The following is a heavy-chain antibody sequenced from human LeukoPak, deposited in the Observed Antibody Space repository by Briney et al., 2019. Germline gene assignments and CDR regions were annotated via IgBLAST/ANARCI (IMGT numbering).Heavy chain of an antibody. V-gene: IGHV1-18*01. Sequence: ASVKVSCKASGYTFTSYGISWVRQAPGQGLEWMGWISVYNGNTNCAQKLQGRVTMTTDTSTSTAYMELRSLRSDDTAVYYCARAPPLEAGTSFFDYWGQGTLVTVPS. CDR2: ISVYNGNT. CDR1: GYTFTSYG. D-gene: IGHD6-13*01. J-gene: IGHJ4*02. CDR3: ARAPPLEAGTSFFDY.